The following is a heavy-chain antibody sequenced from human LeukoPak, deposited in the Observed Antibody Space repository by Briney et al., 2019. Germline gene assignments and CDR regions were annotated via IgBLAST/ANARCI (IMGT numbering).Heavy chain of an antibody. V-gene: IGHV4-30-2*01. Sequence: PSETLSLTCTVSGGSISSGGYYWSWIRQPPGKGLEWIGYIYHSGSTYYNPSLKSRVTISVDRSKNQFSLKLSSVTAADTAVYYCARDTVTTPALNYYYYYGMDVWGQGTTVTVSS. J-gene: IGHJ6*02. D-gene: IGHD4-17*01. CDR2: IYHSGST. CDR1: GGSISSGGYY. CDR3: ARDTVTTPALNYYYYYGMDV.